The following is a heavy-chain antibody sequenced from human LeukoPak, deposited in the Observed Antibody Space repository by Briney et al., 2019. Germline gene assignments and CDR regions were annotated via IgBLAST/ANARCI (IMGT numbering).Heavy chain of an antibody. Sequence: SETLSLTCTVSGGSISSSSYYWGWIRQPPGKGLEWIGSIYYSGSTYYNPSLKSRVTISVDTSKNQFSLKLSSVTAADTAVYYCARHSAVAGTGDYWGQGTLVTVSS. CDR2: IYYSGST. CDR3: ARHSAVAGTGDY. D-gene: IGHD6-19*01. V-gene: IGHV4-39*01. J-gene: IGHJ4*02. CDR1: GGSISSSSYY.